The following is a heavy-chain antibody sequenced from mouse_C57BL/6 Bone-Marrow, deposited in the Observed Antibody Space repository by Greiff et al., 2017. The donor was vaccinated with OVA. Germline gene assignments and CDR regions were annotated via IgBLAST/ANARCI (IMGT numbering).Heavy chain of an antibody. CDR2: IDPETGGP. V-gene: IGHV1-15*01. CDR3: TRELTGNYAMDY. CDR1: GYTFTDYE. J-gene: IGHJ4*01. D-gene: IGHD4-1*01. Sequence: VQLQQSGAELVRPGASVTLSCKASGYTFTDYEMHWVKQTPVHGLEWIGAIDPETGGPAYNQKFKGKAILTADKSSSTAYMELRSLTSEDSAVYYCTRELTGNYAMDYWGQGTSVTVSS.